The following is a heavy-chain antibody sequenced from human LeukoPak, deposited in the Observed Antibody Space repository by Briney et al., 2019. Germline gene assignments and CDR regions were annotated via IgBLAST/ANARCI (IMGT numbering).Heavy chain of an antibody. CDR3: GRGGGGLVIDY. J-gene: IGHJ4*02. D-gene: IGHD3-16*01. Sequence: GGSLRLSCAASGFNFRAYGMHWVRQAPGQGLEYVAAISADGSTTWYSNSLNGRFTISRDTSKNTLYLQMDRLKTEDTALYYYGRGGGGLVIDYWGQGVLVTVSS. V-gene: IGHV3-64*01. CDR2: ISADGSTT. CDR1: GFNFRAYG.